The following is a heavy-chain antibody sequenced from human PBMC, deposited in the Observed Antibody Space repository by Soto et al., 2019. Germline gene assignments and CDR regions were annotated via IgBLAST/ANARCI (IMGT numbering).Heavy chain of an antibody. CDR2: IIPIFGIA. J-gene: IGHJ3*02. D-gene: IGHD6-13*01. V-gene: IGHV1-69*13. CDR3: ARGRIAAAGHRDAFDI. CDR1: GGTFSSYT. Sequence: SVKVSCKASGGTFSSYTISWVRQAPGQGLEWMGRIIPIFGIANYAQKFQGRVTITADESTSTTYMELSSLRSEDTAVYYCARGRIAAAGHRDAFDIWGQGTMVT.